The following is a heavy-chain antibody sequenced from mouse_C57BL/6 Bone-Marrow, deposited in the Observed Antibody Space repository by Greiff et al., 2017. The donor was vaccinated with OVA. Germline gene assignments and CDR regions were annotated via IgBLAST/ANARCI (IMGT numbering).Heavy chain of an antibody. CDR1: GFSLTSYG. V-gene: IGHV2-2*01. Sequence: QVQLQQSGPGLVQPSQSLSITCTVSGFSLTSYGVHWVRQSPGKGLEWLGEIWSGGCTDYYAAFISRLSISKDNSKSQVFFKMNRLQADDTAIYYCARSLGRDWFAYWGQGTLVTVSA. D-gene: IGHD4-1*01. CDR3: ARSLGRDWFAY. CDR2: IWSGGCT. J-gene: IGHJ3*01.